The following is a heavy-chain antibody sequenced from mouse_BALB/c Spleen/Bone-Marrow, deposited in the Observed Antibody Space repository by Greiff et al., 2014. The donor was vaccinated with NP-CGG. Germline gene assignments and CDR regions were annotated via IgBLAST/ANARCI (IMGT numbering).Heavy chain of an antibody. CDR3: AYGNYGYAMDY. V-gene: IGHV1-4*01. D-gene: IGHD2-10*02. J-gene: IGHJ4*01. CDR2: INPSSGYT. Sequence: QVQLQQSGAELARPGASVKMSCKASGYTFTSYTMHWVKQRPGQGLEWIGYINPSSGYTNYNQKFKDKATLPADKSSSTAYMQLSSLTSEDSAVYYCAYGNYGYAMDYWGQGTSVTVSS. CDR1: GYTFTSYT.